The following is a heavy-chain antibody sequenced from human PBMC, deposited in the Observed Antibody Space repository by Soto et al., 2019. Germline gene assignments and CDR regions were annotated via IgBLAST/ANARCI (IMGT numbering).Heavy chain of an antibody. CDR2: ISGSGGST. D-gene: IGHD6-19*01. CDR3: AKVPPWLASTNYYFDY. CDR1: GFTFSIYA. V-gene: IGHV3-23*01. J-gene: IGHJ4*02. Sequence: GGSLRLSCAASGFTFSIYAMSWVRQAPGKGLEWVSAISGSGGSTSYADSVKGRFTISRDNSKNTLYLQMNSLRAEDTAVYYCAKVPPWLASTNYYFDYWGQGTLVTVSS.